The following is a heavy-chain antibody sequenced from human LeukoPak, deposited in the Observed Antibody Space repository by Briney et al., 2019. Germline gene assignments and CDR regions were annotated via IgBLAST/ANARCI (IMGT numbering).Heavy chain of an antibody. CDR1: GFTFSSYG. CDR2: ISYDGSNK. D-gene: IGHD1-1*01. CDR3: AKDHRLERRWDYYGMDV. V-gene: IGHV3-30*18. Sequence: GRSLRLSCAASGFTFSSYGMHWVRQAPGKGPEWVAVISYDGSNKYYADSVKGRFTISRDNPKNTLYLQMNSLRAEDTAVYYCAKDHRLERRWDYYGMDVWGQGTTVTVSS. J-gene: IGHJ6*02.